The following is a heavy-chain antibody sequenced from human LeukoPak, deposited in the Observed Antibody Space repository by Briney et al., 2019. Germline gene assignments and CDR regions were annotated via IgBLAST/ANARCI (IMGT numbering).Heavy chain of an antibody. CDR2: INHSGST. D-gene: IGHD6-13*01. Sequence: SETLSLTCAVYGGSFSGYYWSWIRQPPGKGLEWIGEINHSGSTNYNPSLKSRVTISVDTSENQFSLKLSSVTAADTAVYYCARGRIAAAGRRGNWFDHWGQGTLVTVSS. J-gene: IGHJ5*02. CDR1: GGSFSGYY. CDR3: ARGRIAAAGRRGNWFDH. V-gene: IGHV4-34*01.